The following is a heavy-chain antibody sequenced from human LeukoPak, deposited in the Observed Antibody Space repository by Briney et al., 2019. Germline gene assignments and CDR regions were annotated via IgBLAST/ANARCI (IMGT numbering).Heavy chain of an antibody. V-gene: IGHV4-59*01. CDR1: GGSISSYY. D-gene: IGHD3-3*01. J-gene: IGHJ4*02. Sequence: KSSETLSLTCTVSGGSISSYYWSWIRQPPGKGLEWIGYIYYSGSTNYNPSLKSRVTISVDTSKNQFSLKLSSVTAADTAVYYCARAQRYDYFDYRGQGTLVTVSS. CDR2: IYYSGST. CDR3: ARAQRYDYFDY.